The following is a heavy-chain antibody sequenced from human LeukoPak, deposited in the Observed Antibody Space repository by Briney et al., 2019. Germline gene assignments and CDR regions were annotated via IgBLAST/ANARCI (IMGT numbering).Heavy chain of an antibody. CDR3: AGRKAAAVRGAFDI. D-gene: IGHD6-13*01. CDR2: ISAYNGNT. CDR1: GYTFTSYG. J-gene: IGHJ3*02. V-gene: IGHV1-18*01. Sequence: GASVKVSCKASGYTFTSYGISWVRQAPGQGLEWMGWISAYNGNTNYAQKLQGRVTMTTDTSASTAYMELRSLRSDDTAVYYCAGRKAAAVRGAFDIWGQGTMVTVSS.